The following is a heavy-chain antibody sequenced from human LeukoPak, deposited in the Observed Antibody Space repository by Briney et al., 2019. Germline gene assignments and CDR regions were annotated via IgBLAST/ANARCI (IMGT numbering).Heavy chain of an antibody. CDR3: AKDVSPYGGEWGYFDY. CDR1: GFTFSSYA. J-gene: IGHJ4*02. Sequence: GGSLRLSCAASGFTFSSYAMSWVRQAPGKGLEWVSAISGSDGSTYLADSVKGRFTISRDNSKNTLYLQMNSLRAEDTAVYYCAKDVSPYGGEWGYFDYWGQGTLVTVSS. D-gene: IGHD4-23*01. CDR2: ISGSDGST. V-gene: IGHV3-23*01.